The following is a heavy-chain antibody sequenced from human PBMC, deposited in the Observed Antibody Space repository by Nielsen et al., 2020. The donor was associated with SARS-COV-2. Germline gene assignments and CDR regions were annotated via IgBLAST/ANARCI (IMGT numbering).Heavy chain of an antibody. CDR2: IIPIFGTA. D-gene: IGHD3-3*01. V-gene: IGHV1-69*01. Sequence: WVRQAPGQGLEWMGGIIPIFGTANYAQKFQGRVTITADESTSTVYMELSSLRSEDTAVYYCARNRAGYEGYYDFWSGYSPAYYGMDVWGQGTTVTVSS. CDR3: ARNRAGYEGYYDFWSGYSPAYYGMDV. J-gene: IGHJ6*02.